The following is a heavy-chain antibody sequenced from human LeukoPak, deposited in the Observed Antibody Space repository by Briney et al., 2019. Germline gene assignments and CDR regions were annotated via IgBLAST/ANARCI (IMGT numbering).Heavy chain of an antibody. CDR1: GYTFTSYG. CDR3: ASLYGSGSQFDY. J-gene: IGHJ4*02. V-gene: IGHV1-18*01. D-gene: IGHD3-10*01. Sequence: ASVKVSCKASGYTFTSYGISWVRQAPGQGLEWMGWISAYNGNTNYAQKLQGRVTMTTDTSTSTAYMELRSLRSDDTAVYCCASLYGSGSQFDYWGQGTLVTVSS. CDR2: ISAYNGNT.